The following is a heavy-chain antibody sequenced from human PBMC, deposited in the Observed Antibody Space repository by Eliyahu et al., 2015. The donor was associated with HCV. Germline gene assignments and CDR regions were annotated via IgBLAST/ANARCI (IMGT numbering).Heavy chain of an antibody. J-gene: IGHJ4*02. D-gene: IGHD1-26*01. CDR1: GFVFXHYA. CDR2: ISGSGGVT. CDR3: AKDLEAMGATNANGIEY. V-gene: IGHV3-23*01. Sequence: EVRLLESGGGLVQPGGSLRLSCAAAGFVFXHYAMNWVRQAPGKGLEWVSAISGSGGVTFYADSVKGRFTISRDNSKNTLSLQMYSLRAEDTAVYYCAKDLEAMGATNANGIEYWGQGTLVTVSS.